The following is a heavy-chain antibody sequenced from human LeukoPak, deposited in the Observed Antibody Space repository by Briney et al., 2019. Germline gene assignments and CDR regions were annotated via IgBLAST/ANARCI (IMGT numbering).Heavy chain of an antibody. V-gene: IGHV4-59*08. CDR1: GGSISSYY. Sequence: SETLSLTCTVSGGSISSYYWSWIRQPPGKGLEWIGYIYYSGYTNYNPSLKSRVTISVGTSKNQFSLMLSSVTAADTAMYYCARHHTIQTGTGVFDYWGQGTLVTVSS. D-gene: IGHD1/OR15-1a*01. CDR2: IYYSGYT. J-gene: IGHJ4*02. CDR3: ARHHTIQTGTGVFDY.